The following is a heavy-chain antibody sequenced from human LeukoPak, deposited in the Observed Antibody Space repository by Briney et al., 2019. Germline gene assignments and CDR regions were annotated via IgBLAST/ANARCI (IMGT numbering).Heavy chain of an antibody. Sequence: SETLSLTCTVSGGSISSYYWSWIRQPPGKGLEWIGYIYYSGSTNYNPSLKSRVTISVDTSKNQFSLKLSSVTAADTAVYYCARHGSAAAMAFDIWGQGTMVTVSS. CDR2: IYYSGST. CDR1: GGSISSYY. J-gene: IGHJ3*02. V-gene: IGHV4-59*08. D-gene: IGHD6-13*01. CDR3: ARHGSAAAMAFDI.